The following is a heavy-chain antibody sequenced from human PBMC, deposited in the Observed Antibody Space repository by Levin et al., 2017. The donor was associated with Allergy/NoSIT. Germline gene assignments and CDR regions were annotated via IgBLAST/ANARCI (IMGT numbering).Heavy chain of an antibody. V-gene: IGHV3-30-3*01. CDR2: ISYDGSNK. CDR3: ARDWGSGYGFDY. Sequence: GGSLRLSCAASGFTFSSYAMHWVRQAPGKGLEWVAVISYDGSNKYYADSVKGRFTISRDNSKNTLYLQMNSLRAEDTAVYYCARDWGSGYGFDYWGQGTLVTVSS. CDR1: GFTFSSYA. J-gene: IGHJ4*02. D-gene: IGHD6-13*01.